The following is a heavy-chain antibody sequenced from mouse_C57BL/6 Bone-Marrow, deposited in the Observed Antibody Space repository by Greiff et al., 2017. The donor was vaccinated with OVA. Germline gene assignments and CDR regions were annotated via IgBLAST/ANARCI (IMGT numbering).Heavy chain of an antibody. CDR3: ASVPIWLRRTGYYYAMDY. J-gene: IGHJ4*01. Sequence: EVKLVESGGGLVQPGGSLSLSCAASGFTFTDYYMSWFRQPLGKALEWLGFIRNKANGYTTEYSAYVKGRFTISRDNSQSILYLHMNAQRAEDSATYYCASVPIWLRRTGYYYAMDYWGQGTSVTVSS. CDR1: GFTFTDYY. CDR2: IRNKANGYTT. V-gene: IGHV7-3*01. D-gene: IGHD2-2*01.